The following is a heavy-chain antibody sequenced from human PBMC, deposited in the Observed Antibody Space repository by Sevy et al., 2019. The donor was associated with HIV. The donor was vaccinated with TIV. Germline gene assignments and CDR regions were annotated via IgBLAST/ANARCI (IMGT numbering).Heavy chain of an antibody. V-gene: IGHV4-31*03. D-gene: IGHD3-22*01. Sequence: SETLSLTCTVSGGSISSGGYYWSWIRQHPGKGLEWIGYIYYSWSTYYNPSLKSRFTISVDTSKNQFSLKLSSVTAADTAVYYCARAGVVGYDSSGYYLDAFDIWGQGTMVTVSS. J-gene: IGHJ3*02. CDR3: ARAGVVGYDSSGYYLDAFDI. CDR2: IYYSWST. CDR1: GGSISSGGYY.